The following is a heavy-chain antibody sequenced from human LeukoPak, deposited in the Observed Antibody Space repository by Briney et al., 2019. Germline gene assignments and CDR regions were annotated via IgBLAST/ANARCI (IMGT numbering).Heavy chain of an antibody. CDR1: GYTFTSYG. CDR3: ARTPIYYYDSSGYSYFDY. CDR2: ISAYNGNT. Sequence: ASVKVSCKASGYTFTSYGISWVRQAPGQGLEWMGWISAYNGNTNYAQKLQGRVTITADESTSTAYMELSSLRSEDTAVYYCARTPIYYYDSSGYSYFDYWGQGTLVTVSS. D-gene: IGHD3-22*01. V-gene: IGHV1-18*01. J-gene: IGHJ4*02.